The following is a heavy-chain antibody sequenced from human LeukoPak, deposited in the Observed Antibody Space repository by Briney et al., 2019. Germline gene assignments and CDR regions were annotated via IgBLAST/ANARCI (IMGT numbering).Heavy chain of an antibody. CDR2: IYHSGSA. V-gene: IGHV4-39*07. Sequence: PSETLSLTCTVSGGSISTNGYYWGWIRQPPGKGLEWIGSIYHSGSAYYNPSLRSRVTISVDTSKNQFSLKVSTVTAADTATYYCARLYGYNYGHSDYWGQGALVTVSS. J-gene: IGHJ4*02. D-gene: IGHD5-18*01. CDR1: GGSISTNGYY. CDR3: ARLYGYNYGHSDY.